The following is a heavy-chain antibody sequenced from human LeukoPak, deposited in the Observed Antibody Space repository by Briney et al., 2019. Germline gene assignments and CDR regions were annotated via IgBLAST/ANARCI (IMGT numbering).Heavy chain of an antibody. D-gene: IGHD1-26*01. CDR2: IYYSGST. CDR1: GGSISSYY. Sequence: SETLSLTCTVSGGSISSYYWSWIRQPPGKGLEWIGYIYYSGSTNYNPSLRSRVTISVDTSKNQFSLKLSSVTAADTAVYYCERHHLSPRSGRFDYWGQGTLVTVSS. J-gene: IGHJ4*02. V-gene: IGHV4-59*08. CDR3: ERHHLSPRSGRFDY.